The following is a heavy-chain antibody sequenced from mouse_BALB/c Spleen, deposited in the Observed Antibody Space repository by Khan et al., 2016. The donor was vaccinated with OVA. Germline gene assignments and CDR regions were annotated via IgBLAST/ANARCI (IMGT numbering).Heavy chain of an antibody. V-gene: IGHV9-2-1*01. J-gene: IGHJ2*01. Sequence: QIQLVQSGPELKKPGETVKISCKASGYTFTDYSMHWVKQAPGKGLKWMGWINTETGEPTYADDFKGRFAFSLETSASTAYLQINNLKNEDTATDFGAKDRYDYDDYWGQGTTLTVSS. CDR1: GYTFTDYS. D-gene: IGHD2-14*01. CDR3: AKDRYDYDDY. CDR2: INTETGEP.